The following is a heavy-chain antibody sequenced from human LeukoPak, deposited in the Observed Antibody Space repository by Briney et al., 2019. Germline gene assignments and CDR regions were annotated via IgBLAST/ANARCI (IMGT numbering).Heavy chain of an antibody. V-gene: IGHV3-9*03. CDR3: ALQGWTTKDPYYFDY. CDR1: GFTFDDYA. J-gene: IGHJ4*02. D-gene: IGHD4-17*01. CDR2: ISWNSGSI. Sequence: PGGSLRLSCAASGFTFDDYAMHWVRQAPGKGLEWVSGISWNSGSIGYADSVKGRFTISRDNAKNSLYLQMNSLRAEDMALYYCALQGWTTKDPYYFDYWGQGTLVTVSS.